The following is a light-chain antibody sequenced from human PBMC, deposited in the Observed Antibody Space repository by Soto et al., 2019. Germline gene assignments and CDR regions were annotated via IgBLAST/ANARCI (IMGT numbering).Light chain of an antibody. CDR2: QVT. V-gene: IGLV2-14*01. Sequence: QSVLTQPASVSGSPGQSITISCTGTSSDIGGYYYVSWYQHHPGKAPKLLIYQVTNRPSRVSNRFSGSKSGNTASLTISGPQGEGEADYYCTSYSSSDIFYVFGTGTKVTVL. CDR3: TSYSSSDIFYV. CDR1: SSDIGGYYY. J-gene: IGLJ1*01.